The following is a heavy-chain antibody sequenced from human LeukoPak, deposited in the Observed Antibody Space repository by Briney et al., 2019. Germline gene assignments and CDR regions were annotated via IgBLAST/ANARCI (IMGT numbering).Heavy chain of an antibody. CDR3: AKDRQILLWFGESGGLLFDY. V-gene: IGHV3-23*01. D-gene: IGHD3-10*01. Sequence: GGSLRLSCAASGFTFSSYAMSWVRQAPGKGLEWVSAISGSGGSTYYADSVKGRFTISRDNSKNTLYLQMNSLRAEDTAVYYCAKDRQILLWFGESGGLLFDYWGQGTLVTVSS. CDR2: ISGSGGST. J-gene: IGHJ4*02. CDR1: GFTFSSYA.